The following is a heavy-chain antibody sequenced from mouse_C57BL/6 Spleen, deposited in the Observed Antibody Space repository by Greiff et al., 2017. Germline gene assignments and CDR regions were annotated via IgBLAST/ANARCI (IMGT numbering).Heavy chain of an antibody. CDR3: ARESWDAFDY. CDR1: GFTFSSYG. CDR2: ISSGGSYT. J-gene: IGHJ2*01. Sequence: EVNLVESGGDLVKPGGSLKLSCAASGFTFSSYGMSWVRQTPDKRLEWVATISSGGSYTYYPDSVKGRFTISRDNAKNTLYLQMSSLKSEDTAMYYCARESWDAFDYWGQGTTLTVSS. V-gene: IGHV5-6*01. D-gene: IGHD4-1*01.